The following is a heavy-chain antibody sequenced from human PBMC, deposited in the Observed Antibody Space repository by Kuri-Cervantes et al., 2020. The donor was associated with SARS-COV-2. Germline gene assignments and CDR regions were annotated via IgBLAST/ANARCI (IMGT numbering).Heavy chain of an antibody. CDR1: GGSVSSGSYY. V-gene: IGHV4-61*01. CDR2: IYYRGST. CDR3: ARHEGWFPLWLPFDY. D-gene: IGHD5-18*01. J-gene: IGHJ4*02. Sequence: SETLSLTCTVSGGSVSSGSYYWSWIRQPPGKGLEWIGYIYYRGSTNYNPSLKSRVTISVDTSKNQFSLKLSSVTAADTAVYYCARHEGWFPLWLPFDYWGQGTLVTVSS.